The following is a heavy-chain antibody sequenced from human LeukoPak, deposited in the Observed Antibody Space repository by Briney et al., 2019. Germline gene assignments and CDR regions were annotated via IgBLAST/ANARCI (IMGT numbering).Heavy chain of an antibody. Sequence: SQTLSLTCAISGDSVSSNSAAWNWIRQSPSSGLEWLGRTYYRSKWYNDYAVSVKSRITINPDTSKNQFSLQLNSVTPEDTAVYYCARGALEAYCSGGSCYSPNFDYWGQGTLVTVSS. CDR1: GDSVSSNSAA. D-gene: IGHD2-15*01. CDR3: ARGALEAYCSGGSCYSPNFDY. V-gene: IGHV6-1*01. J-gene: IGHJ4*02. CDR2: TYYRSKWYN.